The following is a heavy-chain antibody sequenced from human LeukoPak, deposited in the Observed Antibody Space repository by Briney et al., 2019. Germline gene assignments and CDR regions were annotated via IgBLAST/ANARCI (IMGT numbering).Heavy chain of an antibody. CDR2: IYYSGST. D-gene: IGHD3-3*01. CDR3: ARHDDFWSGYPYYFDY. J-gene: IGHJ4*02. V-gene: IGHV4-59*08. CDR1: GGSISSYY. Sequence: SETLSLTCTVSGGSISSYYWSWIRQPAGKGLEWIGYIYYSGSTNYNPSLKSRVTISVDTSKNQFSLKLSSVTAADTAVYYCARHDDFWSGYPYYFDYWGQGTLVTVSS.